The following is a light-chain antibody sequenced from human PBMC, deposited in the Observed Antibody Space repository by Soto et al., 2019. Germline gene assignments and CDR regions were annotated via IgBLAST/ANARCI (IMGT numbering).Light chain of an antibody. CDR3: QQLRSYPST. CDR2: AAS. CDR1: QDISIY. Sequence: IQVTQSPSSLSASVGDRVTITCGASQDISIYLALYQQKPSKAPTLLIYAASTLQSGVPSRFSCSGFGTDFTLTISSLQAEDFASYYCQQLRSYPSTVGGGTKVDSK. J-gene: IGKJ4*01. V-gene: IGKV1-9*01.